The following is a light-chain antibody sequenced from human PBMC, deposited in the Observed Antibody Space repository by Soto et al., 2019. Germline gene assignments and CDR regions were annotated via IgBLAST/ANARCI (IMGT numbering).Light chain of an antibody. CDR2: DAS. V-gene: IGKV3-11*01. CDR3: QQRSNWQLT. J-gene: IGKJ4*01. CDR1: QNVSSY. Sequence: EIVLTQSPATLSLSPGERATLSFRASQNVSSYLARYQQKPGQAPRLLIYDASNRATGIPARFSGSGSGTDFTLTISSLEPEDFAVYYCQQRSNWQLTFGGGTKVEIK.